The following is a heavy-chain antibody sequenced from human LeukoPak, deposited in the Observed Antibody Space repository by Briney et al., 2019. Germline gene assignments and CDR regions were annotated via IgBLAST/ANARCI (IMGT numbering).Heavy chain of an antibody. V-gene: IGHV4-59*01. CDR3: ARHRTGSDYYFDY. CDR1: GGSISSYY. Sequence: SETLSLTCTVSGGSISSYYWSWIRQPPGKGLEWIGYIYYSGSTNYNPSLKSRVTISVDTSKNQFSLKLSSVTAADTAVYYCARHRTGSDYYFDYWGQGTLVTVSS. J-gene: IGHJ4*02. CDR2: IYYSGST. D-gene: IGHD1/OR15-1a*01.